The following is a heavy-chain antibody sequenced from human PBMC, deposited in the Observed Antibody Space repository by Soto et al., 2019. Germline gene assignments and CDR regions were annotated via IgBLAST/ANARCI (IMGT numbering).Heavy chain of an antibody. D-gene: IGHD4-4*01. Sequence: TPSLSSTASGGSIGVSHWLWIRPTPGKVLEWVGYIHYSGSTNYNPSVKSRVTISVDTSKNQFSLNLNSVTASDTAVYFCVSQRTTVITQAYFDYWGPGALVKVSS. CDR2: IHYSGST. V-gene: IGHV4-59*08. CDR3: VSQRTTVITQAYFDY. CDR1: GGSIGVSH. J-gene: IGHJ4*02.